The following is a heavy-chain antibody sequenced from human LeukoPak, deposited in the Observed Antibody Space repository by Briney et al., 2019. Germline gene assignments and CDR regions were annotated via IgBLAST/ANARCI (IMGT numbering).Heavy chain of an antibody. V-gene: IGHV3-30*03. CDR3: AEGTRIYYDFWSGYKPSDYFDY. Sequence: GGSLRLSCAASGFTFSSYGMHWVRQAPGKGLEWVAVISYDGSNKYYADSVKGRFTISRDNSKNTLYLQMNSLGAEDTAVYYCAEGTRIYYDFWSGYKPSDYFDYWGQGTLVTVSS. CDR2: ISYDGSNK. CDR1: GFTFSSYG. D-gene: IGHD3-3*01. J-gene: IGHJ4*02.